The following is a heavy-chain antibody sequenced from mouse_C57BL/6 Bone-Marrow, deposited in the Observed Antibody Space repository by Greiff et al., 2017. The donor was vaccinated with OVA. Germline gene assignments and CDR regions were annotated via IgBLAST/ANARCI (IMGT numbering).Heavy chain of an antibody. D-gene: IGHD1-1*01. Sequence: VQLQQPGAELVKPGASVKLSCKASGYTFTSYWMHWVKQRPGRGLEWIGRIYPGSGNTYYNEKFKGKATLTAEKSSSTAYMQLSSLTSEDSAVYFCARERTFYYGSSYWYFDVWGTGTTVTVSS. CDR3: ARERTFYYGSSYWYFDV. CDR2: IYPGSGNT. J-gene: IGHJ1*03. CDR1: GYTFTSYW. V-gene: IGHV1-76*01.